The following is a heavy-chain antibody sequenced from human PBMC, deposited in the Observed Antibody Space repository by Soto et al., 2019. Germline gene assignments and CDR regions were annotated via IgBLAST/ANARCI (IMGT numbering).Heavy chain of an antibody. J-gene: IGHJ5*02. V-gene: IGHV1-2*02. CDR1: GYFFNDYH. CDR3: ARHAPGSNIAAVLLHP. D-gene: IGHD3-3*02. Sequence: ASVKVSCQTSGYFFNDYHMHWVRKAPGQGLEWMGWINPKNGDTNYAQKFQDRVTMTRDTSISTVYIELSRLTSDDTAVYYCARHAPGSNIAAVLLHPWGRGTLLT. CDR2: INPKNGDT.